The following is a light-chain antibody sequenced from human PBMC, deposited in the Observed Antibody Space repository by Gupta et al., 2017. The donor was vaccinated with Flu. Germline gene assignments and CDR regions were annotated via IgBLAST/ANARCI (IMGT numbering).Light chain of an antibody. V-gene: IGLV3-16*01. CDR3: ISADRKGTYPGV. CDR2: KDS. J-gene: IGLJ2*01. CDR1: GLPNRY. Sequence: STMSVQGLPNRYPYCYHQKPGRVPEMVISKDSARPSSITKLFSGSNSGPIVTLIINGVEADDEAEYYCISADRKGTYPGVFGGGTKPTVL.